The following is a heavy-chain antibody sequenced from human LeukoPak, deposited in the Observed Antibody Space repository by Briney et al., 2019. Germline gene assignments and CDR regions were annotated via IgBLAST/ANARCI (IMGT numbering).Heavy chain of an antibody. V-gene: IGHV1-69*16. Sequence: SVKVSCKASGGTFSNYPISWVRQAPGQGLEWMGGINPILATANYAQKFQGRVTITTDESTSTAYMELSSLRSEDTAVYYCASQHGTGDFEYWGQGSLVTVSA. CDR2: INPILATA. J-gene: IGHJ4*02. D-gene: IGHD1-14*01. CDR3: ASQHGTGDFEY. CDR1: GGTFSNYP.